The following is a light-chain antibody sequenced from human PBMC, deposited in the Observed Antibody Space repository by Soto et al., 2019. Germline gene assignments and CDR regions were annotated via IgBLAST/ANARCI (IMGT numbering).Light chain of an antibody. CDR1: QRINRW. CDR2: KAS. Sequence: DIQMTQSPSTLSASVGDRVTITCRASQRINRWLAWYQQKPGKAPKLLIYKASSLESGVPSRFSGGGIGTEFSLSISSLQPDDFATYYCQLYSTYPYIFGQGTKVDIK. CDR3: QLYSTYPYI. V-gene: IGKV1-5*03. J-gene: IGKJ2*01.